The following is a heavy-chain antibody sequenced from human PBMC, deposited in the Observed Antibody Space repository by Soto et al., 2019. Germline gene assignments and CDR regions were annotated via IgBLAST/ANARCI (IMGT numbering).Heavy chain of an antibody. CDR2: ISSSSSTI. V-gene: IGHV3-48*02. CDR3: ASNYDFSSGYYTHSVVVDY. Sequence: WGSLSLSCAASGFTFSSYSMNWVRQAPGKGLEWVSYISSSSSTIYYADSVKGRFTISRDNAKNSLYLQMNSLRDEDTAVYYCASNYDFSSGYYTHSVVVDYWGKGPTVTVSS. D-gene: IGHD3-3*01. J-gene: IGHJ6*04. CDR1: GFTFSSYS.